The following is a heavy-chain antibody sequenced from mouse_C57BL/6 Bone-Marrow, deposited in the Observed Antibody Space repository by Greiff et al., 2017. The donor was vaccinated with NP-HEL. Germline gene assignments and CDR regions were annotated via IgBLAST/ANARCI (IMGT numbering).Heavy chain of an antibody. CDR3: ARHPIYYYVYYFDY. Sequence: EVKLVESGGDLVKPGGSLKLSCAASGFTFSSYGMSWVRQTPDKRLEWVATISSGGSYTYYPDSVKGRFTISRDNAKNTLYLQMSSLKSEDTAMYYCARHPIYYYVYYFDYWGQGTTLTVSS. CDR2: ISSGGSYT. CDR1: GFTFSSYG. V-gene: IGHV5-6*02. J-gene: IGHJ2*01. D-gene: IGHD1-1*01.